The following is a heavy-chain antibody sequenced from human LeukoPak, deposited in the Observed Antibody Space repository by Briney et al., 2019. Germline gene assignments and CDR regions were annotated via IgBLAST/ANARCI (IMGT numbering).Heavy chain of an antibody. D-gene: IGHD6-13*01. CDR2: IYYSGST. CDR3: ASLGESSSRVY. V-gene: IGHV4-59*08. Sequence: PSETLSLTCTVSGGSISSYYWSWIRQPPGKGLEWIGYIYYSGSTNYNPSLKSRVTISVDTSKSQFSLKLSSVTAADTAVYYCASLGESSSRVYWGQGTLVTVSS. J-gene: IGHJ4*02. CDR1: GGSISSYY.